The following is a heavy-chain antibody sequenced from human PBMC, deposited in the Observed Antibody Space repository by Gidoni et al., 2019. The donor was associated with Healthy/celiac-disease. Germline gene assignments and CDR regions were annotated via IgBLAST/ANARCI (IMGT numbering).Heavy chain of an antibody. CDR2: ISAYNGNT. J-gene: IGHJ6*02. CDR3: ARGAAVAAEGSFYGMDV. D-gene: IGHD6-19*01. Sequence: QVQLVQSGADVKKPGSSVKVSCKASGYTFTSYGISWVRQAPGQGLEWMGWISAYNGNTNYAQKLQGRVTMTTDTSTSTAYMELRSLRSDDTAVYYCARGAAVAAEGSFYGMDVWGQGTTVTVSS. V-gene: IGHV1-18*04. CDR1: GYTFTSYG.